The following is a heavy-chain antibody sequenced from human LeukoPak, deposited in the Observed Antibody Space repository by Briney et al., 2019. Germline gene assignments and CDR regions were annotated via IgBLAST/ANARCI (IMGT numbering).Heavy chain of an antibody. D-gene: IGHD6-13*01. J-gene: IGHJ4*02. CDR1: GFTVSSNY. V-gene: IGHV3-53*01. Sequence: PGGSLRLSCAASGFTVSSNYMTWVRQAPGQGLEWVSVIYFGGTTYYADSVKGRFTISRDNAKNSLYLQMNSLKAEDTGVYYCARLGSSWNNFDYWGQGTLVTVSS. CDR2: IYFGGTT. CDR3: ARLGSSWNNFDY.